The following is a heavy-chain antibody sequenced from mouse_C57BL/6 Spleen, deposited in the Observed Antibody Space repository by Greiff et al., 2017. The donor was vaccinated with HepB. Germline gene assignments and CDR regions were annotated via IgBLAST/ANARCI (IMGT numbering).Heavy chain of an antibody. V-gene: IGHV5-4*01. D-gene: IGHD3-3*01. CDR1: GFTFSSYA. CDR3: ARDSPDSWFAY. CDR2: ISDGGSYT. J-gene: IGHJ3*01. Sequence: EVQLQQSGGGLVKPGGSLKLSCAASGFTFSSYAMSWVRQTPEKRLEWVATISDGGSYTYYPDNVKGRFTISRDNAKNNLYLQMSHLKSEDTAMYYCARDSPDSWFAYWGQGTLVTVSA.